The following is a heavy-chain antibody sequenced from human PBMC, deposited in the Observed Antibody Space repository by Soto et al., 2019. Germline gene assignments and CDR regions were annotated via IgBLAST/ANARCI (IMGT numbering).Heavy chain of an antibody. CDR1: GFTFSSYS. V-gene: IGHV3-21*01. CDR2: ISSSSSYI. J-gene: IGHJ6*02. D-gene: IGHD3-3*01. CDR3: ARDQYAGWSGYYQLGDYYYGMDV. Sequence: EVQLVESGGGLVKPGGSLRLSCAASGFTFSSYSMNWVRQAPGKGLEWVSSISSSSSYIYYADSVKGRFTISRDNAKNSLYLQMNSLRAEDTAVYYCARDQYAGWSGYYQLGDYYYGMDVWGQGTTVTVSS.